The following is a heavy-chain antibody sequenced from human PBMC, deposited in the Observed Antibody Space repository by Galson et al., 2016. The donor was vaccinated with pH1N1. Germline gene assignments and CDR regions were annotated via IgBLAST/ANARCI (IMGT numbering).Heavy chain of an antibody. CDR2: VNPGGSTI. V-gene: IGHV5-51*03. D-gene: IGHD4-17*01. J-gene: IGHJ3*02. CDR3: ARQYDFGDYRGNAFDS. CDR1: GYIFTSRW. Sequence: QSGAEVKKPGESLKISCKASGYIFTSRWIAWVRQVPGKGLEWVGVVNPGGSTIRYSPSFQGQVTISSDKSISTAYLQWISLRASDTAMYYCARQYDFGDYRGNAFDSWGQGTVVIVSS.